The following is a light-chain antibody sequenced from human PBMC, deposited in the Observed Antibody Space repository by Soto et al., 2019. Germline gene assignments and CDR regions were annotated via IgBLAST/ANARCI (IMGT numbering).Light chain of an antibody. CDR3: QLYDNYSWT. J-gene: IGKJ1*01. CDR2: KAS. CDR1: RTIGPW. V-gene: IGKV1-5*03. Sequence: DIPMTQSPSTLSASVGDTVTITCRASRTIGPWLAWYQQKPGKAPKLLIYKASNLESGVPSRFSCSGSGTEFTLTISSLQPDDFATYYCQLYDNYSWTFGPGTKVEIK.